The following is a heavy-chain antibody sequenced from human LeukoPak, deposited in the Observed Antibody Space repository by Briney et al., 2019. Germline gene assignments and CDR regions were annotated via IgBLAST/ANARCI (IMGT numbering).Heavy chain of an antibody. V-gene: IGHV3-9*01. CDR1: GFTFDDYA. D-gene: IGHD5-12*01. J-gene: IGHJ4*02. CDR3: AKDSSGYYGVFDY. Sequence: GRSLRLSCAASGFTFDDYAMHWVRQAPGKGLEWVSGISWNSGSIGYADSVKGRFTTSRDNAKNSLYLQMNSLRAEDTALYYCAKDSSGYYGVFDYWGQGALVTVSS. CDR2: ISWNSGSI.